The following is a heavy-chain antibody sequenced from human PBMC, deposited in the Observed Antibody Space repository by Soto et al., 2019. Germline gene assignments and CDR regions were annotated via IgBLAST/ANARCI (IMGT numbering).Heavy chain of an antibody. CDR2: IDPSDSYT. V-gene: IGHV5-10-1*01. D-gene: IGHD2-2*01. CDR3: ARNPTSRTGTSYYYYGMDV. J-gene: IGHJ6*02. Sequence: GESLKISCKGSGYSFTSYWNSWVRQMPGKGLEWMGRIDPSDSYTNYSPSFHGHVTISADKSISTAYLQWSSLKASDTAMYYCARNPTSRTGTSYYYYGMDVWGQGTTITVSS. CDR1: GYSFTSYW.